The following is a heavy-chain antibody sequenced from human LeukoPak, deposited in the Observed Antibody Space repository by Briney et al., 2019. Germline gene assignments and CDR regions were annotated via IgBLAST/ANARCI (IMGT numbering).Heavy chain of an antibody. V-gene: IGHV3-23*01. J-gene: IGHJ5*02. CDR1: GFTFSSYA. Sequence: QAGGSLRLSCAASGFTFSSYAMSWVRQAPGKGLEWVSAISGSGGSTYYADSVKGRFTISRDNSKNTLYLQMNSLRAEDTAVYYCVNSQFSSRITIFGVVSGTPYNWFDPWGQGTLVTVSS. D-gene: IGHD3-3*01. CDR3: VNSQFSSRITIFGVVSGTPYNWFDP. CDR2: ISGSGGST.